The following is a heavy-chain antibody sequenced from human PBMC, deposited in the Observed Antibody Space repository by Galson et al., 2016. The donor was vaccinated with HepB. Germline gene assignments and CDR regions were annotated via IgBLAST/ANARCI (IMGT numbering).Heavy chain of an antibody. CDR2: ISGPGRNT. D-gene: IGHD1-26*01. Sequence: SLRLSCAASKFTFRNYATSWVRQAPGKGLEWVSIISGPGRNTYYADSVKGRFTISRDNSKNTLYLQMNSLRAEDTAVYYCARDPSGSLDYWGQGTLVTVSS. CDR3: ARDPSGSLDY. V-gene: IGHV3-23*01. J-gene: IGHJ4*02. CDR1: KFTFRNYA.